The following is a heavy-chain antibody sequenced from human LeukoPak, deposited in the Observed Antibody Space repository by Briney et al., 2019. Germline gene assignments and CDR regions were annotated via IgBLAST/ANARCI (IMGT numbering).Heavy chain of an antibody. V-gene: IGHV4-59*01. J-gene: IGHJ6*02. CDR3: ARAGYCSGGSCSYPYYYYGMDV. CDR1: GGSLTTYY. Sequence: PSETLSLTCTVSGGSLTTYYWSWIRQPPGKGLEWIAYIYYSGSTNYNPSLKSRVTTSVDTSKNHFSLRLSSVTAADTAVYYCARAGYCSGGSCSYPYYYYGMDVWGQGTTVTVSS. CDR2: IYYSGST. D-gene: IGHD2-15*01.